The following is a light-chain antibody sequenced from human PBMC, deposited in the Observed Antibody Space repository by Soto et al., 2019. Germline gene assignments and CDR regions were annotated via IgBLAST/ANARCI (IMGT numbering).Light chain of an antibody. Sequence: DIQMTQSPSTLSASVGDRVTITCRASQSISNWLAWYQQKPGKVPKLLIYKASTLESGVPTRFSGSASGTEFPLTISRLQPDDFATYYCQRYDSFRTFGQGTTVEIK. CDR1: QSISNW. V-gene: IGKV1-5*03. J-gene: IGKJ1*01. CDR2: KAS. CDR3: QRYDSFRT.